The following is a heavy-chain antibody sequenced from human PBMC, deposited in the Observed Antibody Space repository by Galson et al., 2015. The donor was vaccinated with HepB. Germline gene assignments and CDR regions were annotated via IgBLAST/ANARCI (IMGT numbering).Heavy chain of an antibody. D-gene: IGHD3-10*01. CDR2: IKQDGSEK. CDR3: ARERYRSGSGSYYNVPTFDY. V-gene: IGHV3-7*03. CDR1: GFTFSSYW. Sequence: SLRLSCAASGFTFSSYWMSWVRQAPGKGLEWVANIKQDGSEKYYVDSVKGRFTISRDNAKNSLYLQMNSLRAEDTAVYYCARERYRSGSGSYYNVPTFDYWGQGTLVTVSS. J-gene: IGHJ4*02.